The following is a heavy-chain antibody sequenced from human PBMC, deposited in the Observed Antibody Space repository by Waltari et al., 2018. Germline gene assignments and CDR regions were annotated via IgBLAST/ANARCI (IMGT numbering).Heavy chain of an antibody. CDR1: GGSITSNRHY. CDR3: ATYIGASVGTAAFDV. Sequence: QLQLQESGPGLVKPSETLSLTCAVSGGSITSNRHYWGWIRQPPGQGLEWIGTISYTGATYSSPSLKSRVTISRDTSKNQLSLTLGSVTAADTALYYCATYIGASVGTAAFDVWGQGTMVTASS. J-gene: IGHJ3*01. V-gene: IGHV4-39*01. D-gene: IGHD5-12*01. CDR2: ISYTGAT.